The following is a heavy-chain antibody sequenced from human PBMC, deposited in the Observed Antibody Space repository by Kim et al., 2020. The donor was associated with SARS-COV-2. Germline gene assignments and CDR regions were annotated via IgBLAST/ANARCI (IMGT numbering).Heavy chain of an antibody. V-gene: IGHV7-4-1*02. D-gene: IGHD6-13*01. Sequence: ASVKASCKASGYTFTSYAMNWVRQAPGQGLEWMGWINTNTGNPTYAQGFTGRFVFSLDTSVSTAYLQISSLKAEDTAVYYCAREGGGIAAAGPDNWFDPWGQGTLVTVSS. CDR1: GYTFTSYA. CDR2: INTNTGNP. CDR3: AREGGGIAAAGPDNWFDP. J-gene: IGHJ5*02.